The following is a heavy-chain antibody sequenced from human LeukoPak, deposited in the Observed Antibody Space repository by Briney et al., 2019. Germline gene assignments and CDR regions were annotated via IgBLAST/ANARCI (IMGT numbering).Heavy chain of an antibody. V-gene: IGHV1-69-2*01. J-gene: IGHJ4*02. CDR3: ARDLEGLLPVDH. CDR1: GYTFTDYY. CDR2: VDPEDDEA. Sequence: ASVIISCKASGYTFTDYYIHWVQQAPGKGLEWMGRVDPEDDEAIYAEKFQGRVTITADTSTDTAYMELSSLRSEDTAVYYCARDLEGLLPVDHWGQGTLVTVSS. D-gene: IGHD3-3*01.